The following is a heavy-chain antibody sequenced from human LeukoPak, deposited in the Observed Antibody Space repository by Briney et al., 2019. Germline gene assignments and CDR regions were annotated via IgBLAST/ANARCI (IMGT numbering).Heavy chain of an antibody. CDR3: ARGGSTIFGALFDY. V-gene: IGHV1-2*02. CDR1: GYIFTGYY. CDR2: INPNSGDT. Sequence: ASVKVSCKASGYIFTGYYMHWVRQAPGQGLEWMGWINPNSGDTNYAQKFQGRVTMTRDTSISTAYMELSRLRSDDTAVYYCARGGSTIFGALFDYWGQGALVTVSS. D-gene: IGHD3-3*01. J-gene: IGHJ4*02.